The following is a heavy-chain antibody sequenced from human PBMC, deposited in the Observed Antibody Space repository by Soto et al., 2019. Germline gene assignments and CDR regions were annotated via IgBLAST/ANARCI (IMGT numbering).Heavy chain of an antibody. D-gene: IGHD4-17*01. CDR2: ISYDGSNK. V-gene: IGHV3-30-3*01. CDR1: GFTFSSYA. Sequence: GESLKISCAASGFTFSSYAMHWVRQAPGKGLEWVAVISYDGSNKYYADSVKGRFTISRDNSKNTLYLQMNSLRAEDTAVYYCAREYPTVTTFSLKPGNFDYWGQGTLVTVSS. CDR3: AREYPTVTTFSLKPGNFDY. J-gene: IGHJ4*02.